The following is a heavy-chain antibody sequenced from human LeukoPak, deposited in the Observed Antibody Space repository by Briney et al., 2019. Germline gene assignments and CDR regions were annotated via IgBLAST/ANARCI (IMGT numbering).Heavy chain of an antibody. CDR2: IIPIFGTA. CDR3: ARAKAVAAQPGEFDY. J-gene: IGHJ4*02. CDR1: GGTFSSYA. D-gene: IGHD2-15*01. V-gene: IGHV1-69*05. Sequence: SVKVSCKASGGTFSSYAISWVRQAPGQGLEWMGRIIPIFGTANYAQKFQGRVTITTDESTSTAYMELSSLRSEDTAEYYCARAKAVAAQPGEFDYWGQGTLVTVSS.